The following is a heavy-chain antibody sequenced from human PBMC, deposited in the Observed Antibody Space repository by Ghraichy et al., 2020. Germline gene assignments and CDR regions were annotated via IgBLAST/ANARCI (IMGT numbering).Heavy chain of an antibody. Sequence: GDSLNISCAASGFTFSGYAMSWVRQAPGKGLEWVSTITWNSASTRYADFVKGRSTISRDNYKNAVYLQVTSLREDDTAVYFCAKTGDSGWFYDYWGRGTLVTVSS. D-gene: IGHD6-19*01. J-gene: IGHJ4*02. V-gene: IGHV3-23*01. CDR1: GFTFSGYA. CDR2: ITWNSAST. CDR3: AKTGDSGWFYDY.